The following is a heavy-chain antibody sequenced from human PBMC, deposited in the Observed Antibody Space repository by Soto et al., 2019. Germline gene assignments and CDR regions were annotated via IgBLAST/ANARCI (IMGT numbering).Heavy chain of an antibody. CDR1: GYSFPSYG. Sequence: ASVKVSCKASGYSFPSYGVHWVRQAPGQRPEWMGWINPGNGNTKYLQKFQGRVTITRDTSASTAYMELSSLRSEDTALYYCSRAAPGTGGDYWGKGTLVTVYS. J-gene: IGHJ4*02. CDR2: INPGNGNT. D-gene: IGHD3-10*01. V-gene: IGHV1-3*01. CDR3: SRAAPGTGGDY.